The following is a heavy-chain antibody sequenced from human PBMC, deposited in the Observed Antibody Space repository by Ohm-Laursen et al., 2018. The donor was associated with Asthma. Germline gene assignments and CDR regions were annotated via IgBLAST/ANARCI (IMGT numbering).Heavy chain of an antibody. CDR3: ARDLPDDAFGI. CDR1: GFTFGDYG. J-gene: IGHJ3*02. CDR2: ISYDGGNK. Sequence: SLRLSCSASGFTFGDYGMHWVRQAPGKGLEWVTVISYDGGNKYYADSVEGRFTISRDNSKNTLYLQMNSLRAEDTAVYYCARDLPDDAFGIWGQGTMVTVSS. V-gene: IGHV3-30*03.